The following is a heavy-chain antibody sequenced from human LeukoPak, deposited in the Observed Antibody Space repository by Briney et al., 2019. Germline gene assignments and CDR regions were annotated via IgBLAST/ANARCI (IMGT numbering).Heavy chain of an antibody. J-gene: IGHJ4*02. V-gene: IGHV1-8*01. CDR3: ARRYCSSTSCWYYFDY. Sequence: ASVTVSCKASGYTFTSYDINWVRQATGQGLEWMGWMNPNSGNTGYAQKFQGRVTMTRNTSISTAYMELSSLRSEDTAVYYCARRYCSSTSCWYYFDYWGQGTLVTVSS. CDR2: MNPNSGNT. CDR1: GYTFTSYD. D-gene: IGHD2-2*01.